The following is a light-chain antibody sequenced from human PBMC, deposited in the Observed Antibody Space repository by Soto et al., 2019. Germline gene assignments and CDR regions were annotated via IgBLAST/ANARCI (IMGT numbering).Light chain of an antibody. CDR1: QSLSSN. CDR3: QQYNNWLA. CDR2: DAS. Sequence: EMVMTQSPATLSVSPGERATLSCRASQSLSSNLAWYQQKPGQAPRLLIYDASTRATGIPARFSGSESGTEFTLTISSLQSEDFAVYYCQQYNNWLAFGQGTKLEI. V-gene: IGKV3-15*01. J-gene: IGKJ2*01.